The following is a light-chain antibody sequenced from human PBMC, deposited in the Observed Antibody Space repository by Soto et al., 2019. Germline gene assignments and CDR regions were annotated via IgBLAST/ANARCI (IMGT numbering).Light chain of an antibody. CDR2: GAS. CDR1: QSISSPY. Sequence: EIVLTQSPGTLSLSRGERATLSCRASQSISSPYLAWYQQKPGQAPRLLIDGASSRATGVPDRFSGSGSGTDFTLTISRLEPEDFAVYYCQQYDSWTFGQGTKVDIK. CDR3: QQYDSWT. V-gene: IGKV3-20*01. J-gene: IGKJ1*01.